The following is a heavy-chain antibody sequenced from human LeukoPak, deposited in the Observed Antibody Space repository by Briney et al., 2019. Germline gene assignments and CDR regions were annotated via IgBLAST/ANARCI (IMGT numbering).Heavy chain of an antibody. CDR2: ISGSGGST. Sequence: GGSLRLSCAASGFTFSNYAMSWVRQAPGKGLEWVSAISGSGGSTYYADSVKGRFTISRDNSKNTLFLQMNSLRAEDTAVYYCARDLGAVAGTRVYNWFDPWGQGTLVTVSS. D-gene: IGHD6-19*01. V-gene: IGHV3-23*01. CDR1: GFTFSNYA. CDR3: ARDLGAVAGTRVYNWFDP. J-gene: IGHJ5*02.